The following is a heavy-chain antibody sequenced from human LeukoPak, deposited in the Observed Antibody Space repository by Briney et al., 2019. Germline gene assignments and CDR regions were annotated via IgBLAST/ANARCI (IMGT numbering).Heavy chain of an antibody. Sequence: PGGSLRLSCAASAFTFSDAWMSWVRQAPGKGLEWVSVIYSGGSTYYADSVKGRFTISRDNSKNTLYLQMNSLRAEDTAVYYCARGYPGTYYYDSSGSLSPYGMDVWGQGTTVTVSS. CDR1: AFTFSDAW. CDR3: ARGYPGTYYYDSSGSLSPYGMDV. D-gene: IGHD3-22*01. J-gene: IGHJ6*02. V-gene: IGHV3-66*01. CDR2: IYSGGST.